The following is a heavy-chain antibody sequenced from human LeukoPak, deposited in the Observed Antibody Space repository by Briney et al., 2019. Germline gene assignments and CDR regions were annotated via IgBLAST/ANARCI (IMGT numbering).Heavy chain of an antibody. CDR2: INPSGGST. D-gene: IGHD3-3*01. J-gene: IGHJ6*02. Sequence: GASVKVSCKASGYTFTSYYMHWVRQAPGQGLEWMGIINPSGGSTSYAQKFQGRVTMTRNTSISTAYMELSSLRSEDTAVYYCARFGVVYYYYGMDVWGQGTTVTVSS. CDR3: ARFGVVYYYYGMDV. CDR1: GYTFTSYY. V-gene: IGHV1-46*01.